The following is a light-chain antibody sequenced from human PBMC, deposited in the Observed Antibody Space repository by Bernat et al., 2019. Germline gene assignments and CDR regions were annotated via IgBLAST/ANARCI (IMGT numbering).Light chain of an antibody. CDR2: GAS. CDR3: QQYGSTPPT. CDR1: QSVSNTY. V-gene: IGKV3-20*01. Sequence: EIVLTQSPGTLSLSPGQRATLSCRASQSVSNTYLAWYRQKPGQAPRLLISGASSRASAVPDRLTGGGSGTLFTLTIDRLEPEDFAVYYCQQYGSTPPTFGQGTRLEIK. J-gene: IGKJ5*01.